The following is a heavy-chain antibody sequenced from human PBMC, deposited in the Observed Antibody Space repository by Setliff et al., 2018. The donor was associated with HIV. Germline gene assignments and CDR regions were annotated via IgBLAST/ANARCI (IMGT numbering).Heavy chain of an antibody. D-gene: IGHD3-16*01. V-gene: IGHV4-39*07. CDR1: GGSINIGKTF. CDR3: ARDMMRWLVMVPGATRGYFDA. J-gene: IGHJ4*02. Sequence: PSETLSLTCTVSGGSINIGKTFWGWIRQPPGKGLEWIGSIHRSGTVYFNPSLSTRINISLDRSKNQFSLRLRSVTAADTAVYFCARDMMRWLVMVPGATRGYFDAWGQGALVTVSS. CDR2: IHRSGTV.